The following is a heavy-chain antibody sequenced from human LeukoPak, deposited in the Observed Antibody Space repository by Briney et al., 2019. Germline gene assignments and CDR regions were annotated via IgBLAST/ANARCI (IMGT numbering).Heavy chain of an antibody. V-gene: IGHV5-51*01. CDR1: GYSFTSYW. CDR2: IYPGDSDT. Sequence: GESLKISCKGSGYSFTSYWIGWVRQMPGKGLEWMGIIYPGDSDTRYSPSFQGQVTTSADKSISTAYLQWSSLKASDTAMYYCARLRGNYYDSSGFDPWGQGTLVTVSS. D-gene: IGHD3-22*01. CDR3: ARLRGNYYDSSGFDP. J-gene: IGHJ5*02.